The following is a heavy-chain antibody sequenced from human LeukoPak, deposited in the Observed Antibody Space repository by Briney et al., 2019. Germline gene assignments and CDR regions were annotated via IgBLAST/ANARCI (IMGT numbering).Heavy chain of an antibody. V-gene: IGHV4-59*12. CDR2: IYYSGST. J-gene: IGHJ4*02. CDR1: GGSISSYY. D-gene: IGHD3-9*01. Sequence: PSETLSLTCTVSGGSISSYYWSWIRQPPGKGLEWIGYIYYSGSTNYNPSLKSRVTISVDTSKNQFSLKLSSVTAADTAVYYCARGDYDILTGYDDYWGQGTLVTVSS. CDR3: ARGDYDILTGYDDY.